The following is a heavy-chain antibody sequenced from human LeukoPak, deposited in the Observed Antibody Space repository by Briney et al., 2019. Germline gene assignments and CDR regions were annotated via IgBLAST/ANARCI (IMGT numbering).Heavy chain of an antibody. CDR2: ISYDGTTE. J-gene: IGHJ4*02. V-gene: IGHV3-30-3*01. Sequence: GGSLRLSCAASGFTFSNYAMHWVRQAPGKGLEWVALISYDGTTEYFADSVKGRFTISRDDSKNTLFLQMNSLRAEDTAVYYCARDYLLRIAAAGPPDYWGQGTLVTVSS. CDR1: GFTFSNYA. D-gene: IGHD6-13*01. CDR3: ARDYLLRIAAAGPPDY.